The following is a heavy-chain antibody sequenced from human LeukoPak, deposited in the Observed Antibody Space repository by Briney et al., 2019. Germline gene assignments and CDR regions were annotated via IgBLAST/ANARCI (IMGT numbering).Heavy chain of an antibody. CDR3: ARGVRYSSSWYLGY. V-gene: IGHV3-21*01. CDR1: GFTFSSYS. CDR2: ISNSSSYI. J-gene: IGHJ4*02. Sequence: GGSLRLSCAASGFTFSSYSLNWVRQAPGKGLEWVSSISNSSSYIYYADSVKGRFTISRDNAKNSLYLQMNSLRAEDTAVYYCARGVRYSSSWYLGYWGQGTLVTVSS. D-gene: IGHD6-13*01.